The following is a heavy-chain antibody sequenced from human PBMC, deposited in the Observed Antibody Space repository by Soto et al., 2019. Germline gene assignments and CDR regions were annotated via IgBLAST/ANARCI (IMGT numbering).Heavy chain of an antibody. J-gene: IGHJ6*03. CDR2: ISGSGGST. CDR1: GFTFSSYA. CDR3: AKGLVVVAATGPDRDYMDV. Sequence: GGSLRLSCAASGFTFSSYAMSWVRQAPGKGLEWVSAISGSGGSTYYADSVKGRFAISRDNSKNTLYLQMNSLRAEDTAVYYCAKGLVVVAATGPDRDYMDVWGKGTTVTVSS. V-gene: IGHV3-23*01. D-gene: IGHD2-15*01.